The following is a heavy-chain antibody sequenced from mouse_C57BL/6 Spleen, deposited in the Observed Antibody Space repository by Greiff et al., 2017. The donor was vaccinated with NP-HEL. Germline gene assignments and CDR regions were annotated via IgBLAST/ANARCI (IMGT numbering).Heavy chain of an antibody. V-gene: IGHV1-52*01. CDR3: ARGDAYYGNYGWFAY. CDR2: IDPSDSET. J-gene: IGHJ3*01. D-gene: IGHD2-10*01. Sequence: VQLQQPGAELVRPGSSVKLSCKASGYTFTSYWMHWVKQRPIQGLEWIGNIDPSDSETHYNQKFKDKATLTVDKSSSTAYMQLSSLTSEDSAVYDCARGDAYYGNYGWFAYWGQGTLVTVSA. CDR1: GYTFTSYW.